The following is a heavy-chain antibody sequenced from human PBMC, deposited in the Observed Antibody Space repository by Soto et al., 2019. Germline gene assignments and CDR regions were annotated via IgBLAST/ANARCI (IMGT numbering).Heavy chain of an antibody. CDR1: GGTFSSYA. CDR2: TIPVIGTP. V-gene: IGHV1-69*01. CDR3: ATALWGSGFPQHFDY. D-gene: IGHD3-16*01. Sequence: QLQLLQSGAEVKKPGSSVKVSCKASGGTFSSYAIHWVRQAPGQGLEWMGGTIPVIGTPNYAPEFQGRVTIAADESTSTAYLELTSLRSEDTAVFYCATALWGSGFPQHFDYWGQVTLVTVSS. J-gene: IGHJ4*02.